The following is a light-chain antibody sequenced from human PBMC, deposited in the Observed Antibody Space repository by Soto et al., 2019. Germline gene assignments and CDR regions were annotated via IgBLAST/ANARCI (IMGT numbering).Light chain of an antibody. CDR2: GVS. Sequence: ELVLTQSPGTLSLSPGERATLSCRASQSVSSRNLAWYQQKPGQAPRPLIYGVSSRATGIPDRFSGSGSGTDFTLTISRLEPEDFAVYYCQQYDSSPRTFGQGTKVDIK. CDR3: QQYDSSPRT. V-gene: IGKV3-20*01. CDR1: QSVSSRN. J-gene: IGKJ1*01.